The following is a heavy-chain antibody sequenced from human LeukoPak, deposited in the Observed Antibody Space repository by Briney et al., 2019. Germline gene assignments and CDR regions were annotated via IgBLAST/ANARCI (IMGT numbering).Heavy chain of an antibody. CDR3: ARGRYGWLPFDY. CDR1: GGSLSSYY. V-gene: IGHV4-59*01. CDR2: IYYSGST. D-gene: IGHD3-16*01. J-gene: IGHJ4*02. Sequence: PSETLSLTCTVSGGSLSSYYWIWIRQPPGKGLEWIGYIYYSGSTNYNPSLKSRVTISVDTSKNQFTLKLSSVTAADTAVYYCARGRYGWLPFDYWGQGTLVTVSS.